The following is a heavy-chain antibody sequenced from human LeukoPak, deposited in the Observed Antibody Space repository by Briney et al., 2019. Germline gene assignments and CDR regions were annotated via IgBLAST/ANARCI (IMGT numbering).Heavy chain of an antibody. CDR2: ISAYNGNT. Sequence: GASVKVSCKASGYTFTSYAMNWVRQAPGQGLEWMGWISAYNGNTNYAQKLQGRVTMTTDTSTSTAYMELRSLRSDDTAVYYCARDIDIVVVVAATYYYYGMDVWGQGTTVTVSS. CDR3: ARDIDIVVVVAATYYYYGMDV. J-gene: IGHJ6*02. D-gene: IGHD2-15*01. CDR1: GYTFTSYA. V-gene: IGHV1-18*01.